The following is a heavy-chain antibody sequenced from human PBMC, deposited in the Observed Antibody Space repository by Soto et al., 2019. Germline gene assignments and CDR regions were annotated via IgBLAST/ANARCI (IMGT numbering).Heavy chain of an antibody. Sequence: SETLSLTCTVSGGSISSYYWSWIRQPPGKGLEWIGNIYYSGSTNYNPSLKSRVTISIDTSKNQFSLKVSSLTAADTAVYYCAKTGPYDILTYWYFDLWGRGTLVTVSS. V-gene: IGHV4-59*08. CDR3: AKTGPYDILTYWYFDL. D-gene: IGHD3-9*01. CDR1: GGSISSYY. J-gene: IGHJ2*01. CDR2: IYYSGST.